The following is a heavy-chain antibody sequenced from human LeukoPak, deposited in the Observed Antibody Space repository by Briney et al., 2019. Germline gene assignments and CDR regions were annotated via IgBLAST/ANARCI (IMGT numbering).Heavy chain of an antibody. J-gene: IGHJ3*02. CDR1: GFTFSSYA. CDR2: ISYDGSNK. Sequence: GWSLRLSCAASGFTFSSYAMHWVRQAPGKGLEWVAVISYDGSNKYYADSVKGRFTISRDNSKNTLYLQMNSLRAEDTAVYCCARSRGYRSGWPFDIWGQGTMVTVSS. V-gene: IGHV3-30-3*01. CDR3: ARSRGYRSGWPFDI. D-gene: IGHD6-19*01.